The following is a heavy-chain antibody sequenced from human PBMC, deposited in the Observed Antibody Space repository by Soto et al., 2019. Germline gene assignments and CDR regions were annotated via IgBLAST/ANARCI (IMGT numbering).Heavy chain of an antibody. CDR3: AREVGELNDAFNI. CDR1: GFTFSSYS. J-gene: IGHJ3*02. V-gene: IGHV3-21*01. Sequence: VGSLRLSCAASGFTFSSYSMNWVRQAPGKGLEWVSSISSSSSYIYYADSVKGRFTISRDNAKNSLYLQMNSLRAEDTVVYYCAREVGELNDAFNIWGQGTMVTVSS. D-gene: IGHD4-17*01. CDR2: ISSSSSYI.